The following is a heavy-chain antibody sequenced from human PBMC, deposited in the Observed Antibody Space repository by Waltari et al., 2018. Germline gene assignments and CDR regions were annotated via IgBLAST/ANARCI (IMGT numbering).Heavy chain of an antibody. CDR3: AISSSWTGYYFDY. J-gene: IGHJ4*02. D-gene: IGHD6-13*01. CDR1: GGSISSYY. Sequence: QVQLQESGPGLVKPSETLSLTCTVSGGSISSYYWSWIRQPPGKGLEWIGYIYYSGSTNYNPSLKSRVTISVDTSKNQFSLKLSSVTAADTAVYYCAISSSWTGYYFDYWGQGTLVTVSS. V-gene: IGHV4-59*01. CDR2: IYYSGST.